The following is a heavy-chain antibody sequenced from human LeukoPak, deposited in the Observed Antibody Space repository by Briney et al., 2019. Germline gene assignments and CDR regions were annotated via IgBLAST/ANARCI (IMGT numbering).Heavy chain of an antibody. Sequence: SVTVSCKASGRTFSSFVISWVRQAPGQGLEYLGGIIPNFGAPNYVQKFQGRVTITADESTSTAYLELSSLRFEDSAIYYCASRKGGGYSDSLDYWGQGTLVTVSS. CDR3: ASRKGGGYSDSLDY. J-gene: IGHJ4*02. CDR1: GRTFSSFV. CDR2: IIPNFGAP. V-gene: IGHV1-69*13. D-gene: IGHD3-16*01.